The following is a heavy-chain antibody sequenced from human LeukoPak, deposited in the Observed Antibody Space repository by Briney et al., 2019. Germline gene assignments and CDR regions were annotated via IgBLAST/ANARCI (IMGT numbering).Heavy chain of an antibody. D-gene: IGHD4-17*01. CDR3: AKETTVTPGNVNWFDP. CDR1: GFTFSSHG. V-gene: IGHV3-30*02. J-gene: IGHJ5*02. Sequence: GGSLRLSCAASGFTFSSHGMHWVRQAPGKGLEWVAFIRYDGSNKYYADSVKGRFTISRDNFKNRMNLQMKRLRAEDTAVYYCAKETTVTPGNVNWFDPWGQGTLVTVSS. CDR2: IRYDGSNK.